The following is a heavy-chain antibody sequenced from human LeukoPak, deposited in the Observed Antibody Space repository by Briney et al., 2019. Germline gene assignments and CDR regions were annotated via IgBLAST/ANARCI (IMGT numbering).Heavy chain of an antibody. Sequence: EASVKVSCKASGGTFSSYAISWVRQAPGQGLEWMGRIIPILGIANYAQKFQGRVTITADKSTSTAYMELSSLRSEDTAVYYCARGGTWGYWYFDLWGRGTLVTVSS. D-gene: IGHD1-26*01. V-gene: IGHV1-69*04. CDR2: IIPILGIA. J-gene: IGHJ2*01. CDR3: ARGGTWGYWYFDL. CDR1: GGTFSSYA.